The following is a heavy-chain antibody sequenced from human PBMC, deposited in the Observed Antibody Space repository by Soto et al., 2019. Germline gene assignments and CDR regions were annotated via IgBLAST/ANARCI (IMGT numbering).Heavy chain of an antibody. CDR2: IWYDGSNK. CDR3: AGGTVVVTGNHHYFCY. V-gene: IGHV3-33*01. CDR1: GFTFSAYG. D-gene: IGHD2-21*02. J-gene: IGHJ4*01. Sequence: GGSLRLSCAASGFTFSAYGMHWVRQAPGKGLEWVTVIWYDGSNKYYADSVKGGFTISRDNSKNTLYMQVNTRRAQCTGVEYWAGGTVVVTGNHHYFCYWGKGTMVTVSS.